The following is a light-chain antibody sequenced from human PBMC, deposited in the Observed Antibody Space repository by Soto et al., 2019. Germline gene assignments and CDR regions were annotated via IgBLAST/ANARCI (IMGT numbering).Light chain of an antibody. J-gene: IGKJ1*01. CDR2: GAS. CDR1: QSVSNN. V-gene: IGKV3-15*01. Sequence: EIVMTQSPATLSVSPGERATLSCRASQSVSNNLAWYQKKPGQAPRLLIYGASTRATGIPARFSGSGSGTEFTLTISRLQSEDFAVYYCQQYNKWWTFGQGTKVEIK. CDR3: QQYNKWWT.